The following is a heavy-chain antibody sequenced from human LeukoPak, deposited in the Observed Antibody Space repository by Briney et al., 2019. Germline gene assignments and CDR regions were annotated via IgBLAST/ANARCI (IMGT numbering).Heavy chain of an antibody. CDR1: GFTFRTYT. CDR2: IGSGTSTYI. Sequence: PGGSLRLSCAASGFTFRTYTMNWVRQTPGKGLEWVSSIGSGTSTYIYYADSVKGRFTISRDNAKNSLYLQMNSLRAEDTAVYYCARVIKVRGVIIIPYFDYWGQGTLVTVSS. CDR3: ARVIKVRGVIIIPYFDY. D-gene: IGHD3-10*01. V-gene: IGHV3-21*04. J-gene: IGHJ4*02.